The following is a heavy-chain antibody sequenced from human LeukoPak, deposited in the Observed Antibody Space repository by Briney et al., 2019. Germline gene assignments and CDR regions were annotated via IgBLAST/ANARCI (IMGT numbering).Heavy chain of an antibody. CDR1: GYTFTGYY. D-gene: IGHD3-9*01. Sequence: ASVKVSCKASGYTFTGYYMHWVRQAPGQGLGWMGWINPNSGGTNYAQKFQGRVTMTRDTSISTAYMELSRLRSDDTAVYYCARLRYFDWLSPGPFDYWGQGTLVTVSS. V-gene: IGHV1-2*02. CDR3: ARLRYFDWLSPGPFDY. CDR2: INPNSGGT. J-gene: IGHJ4*02.